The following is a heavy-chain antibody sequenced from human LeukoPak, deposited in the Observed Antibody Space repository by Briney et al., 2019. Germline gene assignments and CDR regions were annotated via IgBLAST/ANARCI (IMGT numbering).Heavy chain of an antibody. CDR1: GYTFTSYG. J-gene: IGHJ4*02. V-gene: IGHV1-18*01. Sequence: ASVKVSCRASGYTFTSYGVSWVRRAPGQGLEWMGWISASSGNTKYSQRLQGRVSMTTDTSTSTAYMELRSLRSDDTAVYYCARDDQILSGAYYQAFDYWGQGTLVTVSS. CDR3: ARDDQILSGAYYQAFDY. CDR2: ISASSGNT. D-gene: IGHD1-26*01.